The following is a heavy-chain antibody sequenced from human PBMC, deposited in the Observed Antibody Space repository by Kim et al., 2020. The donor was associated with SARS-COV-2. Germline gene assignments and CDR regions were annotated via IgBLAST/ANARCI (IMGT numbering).Heavy chain of an antibody. J-gene: IGHJ4*02. CDR2: ISHDGSKE. V-gene: IGHV3-30*18. Sequence: GGSLRLSCAASGFTFSNYAMHWVRQAPGKGLEWMAVISHDGSKEYYGDSVKGRFTISRDNSRNTLSLQMNSLRGEDTAVYSCVKDSVYCSGGTGYNGMVDHWGQGTLVTVSS. D-gene: IGHD2-15*01. CDR1: GFTFSNYA. CDR3: VKDSVYCSGGTGYNGMVDH.